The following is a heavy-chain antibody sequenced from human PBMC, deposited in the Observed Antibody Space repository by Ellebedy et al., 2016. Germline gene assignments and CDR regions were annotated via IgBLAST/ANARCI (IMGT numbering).Heavy chain of an antibody. CDR2: INHSGSP. V-gene: IGHV4-39*07. CDR3: ARGQPVTMIEVDDAFDM. CDR1: GDSISSSGNY. Sequence: SETLSLXXTVSGDSISSSGNYWNWIRQPPGKGLEWIGEINHSGSPNYNPSLKSRVTISVDTSKKQLSLKLTSVTAADTAVYYCARGQPVTMIEVDDAFDMWGQGTMVTVSS. J-gene: IGHJ3*02. D-gene: IGHD3-22*01.